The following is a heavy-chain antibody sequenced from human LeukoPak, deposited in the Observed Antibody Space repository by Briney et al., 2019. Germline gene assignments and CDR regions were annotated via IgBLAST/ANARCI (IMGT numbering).Heavy chain of an antibody. CDR2: IKQDGTEK. D-gene: IGHD3-10*01. CDR1: GFTFSNTW. CDR3: ARVNRGDAFDI. V-gene: IGHV3-7*02. Sequence: GGSLRLSCAASGFTFSNTWMSWVRRAPGKGLEWVANIKQDGTEKYYVDSVKGRFTISRDNAKNSLYLQMNSLRAEDTAVYYCARVNRGDAFDIWGQGTLVTVS. J-gene: IGHJ3*02.